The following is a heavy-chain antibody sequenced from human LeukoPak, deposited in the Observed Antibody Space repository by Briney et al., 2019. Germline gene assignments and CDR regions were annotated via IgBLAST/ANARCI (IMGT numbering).Heavy chain of an antibody. Sequence: ASVKVSRKASGYTFTDYTMHWVRQAPGQRLEWMGWINTGDGNTKYSQKFQDRVAITRDTSATTAYMELSSLRSEDTAVYYCARDRFYGSGSYNYFDYWGQGILVTVSS. D-gene: IGHD3-10*01. CDR2: INTGDGNT. CDR3: ARDRFYGSGSYNYFDY. V-gene: IGHV1-3*04. J-gene: IGHJ4*02. CDR1: GYTFTDYT.